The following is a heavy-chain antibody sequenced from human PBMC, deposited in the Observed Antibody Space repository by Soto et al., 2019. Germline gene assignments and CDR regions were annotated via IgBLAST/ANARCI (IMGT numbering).Heavy chain of an antibody. CDR2: ISSSGSTI. D-gene: IGHD3-3*01. Sequence: LRLSCAASGFTFSDYYMSWIRQAPGKGLEWVSYISSSGSTIYYADSVKGRFTISRDNAKNSLYLQMNSLRAEDTAVYYCARGDLEWLYYYYYGMDVWGQGTTVTVSS. J-gene: IGHJ6*02. V-gene: IGHV3-11*01. CDR3: ARGDLEWLYYYYYGMDV. CDR1: GFTFSDYY.